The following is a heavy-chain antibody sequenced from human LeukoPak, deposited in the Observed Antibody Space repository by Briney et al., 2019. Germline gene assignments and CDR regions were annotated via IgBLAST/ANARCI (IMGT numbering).Heavy chain of an antibody. CDR1: GFTFSDYY. CDR2: ISSSGSTI. D-gene: IGHD1-26*01. CDR3: TRDSRDSGSYSFDY. V-gene: IGHV3-11*01. Sequence: GGSLRLSCAASGFTFSDYYMSWIRRAPGKGLEWVSYISSSGSTIYYADSVKGRFTISRDNAKNSLYLQMNSLKTEDTAVYYCTRDSRDSGSYSFDYWGQGTLVTVSS. J-gene: IGHJ4*02.